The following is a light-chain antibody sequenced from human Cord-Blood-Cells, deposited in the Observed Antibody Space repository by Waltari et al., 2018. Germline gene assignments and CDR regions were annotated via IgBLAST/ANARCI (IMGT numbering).Light chain of an antibody. CDR1: QSVRSY. V-gene: IGKV3-11*01. Sequence: ELVLPQSPATLSLSPGERATLSCRASQSVRSYLAWYQQKPGEAPRLLNYDASNRTAGIPARFSGSVSGTDFTLSISGLEPEDFAVYYCQQRSNWPPIFTFGPGTKVDIK. CDR3: QQRSNWPPIFT. CDR2: DAS. J-gene: IGKJ3*01.